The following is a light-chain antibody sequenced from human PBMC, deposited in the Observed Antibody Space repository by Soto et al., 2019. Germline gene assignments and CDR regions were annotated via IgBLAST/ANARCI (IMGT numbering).Light chain of an antibody. CDR3: QHFGTSLT. J-gene: IGKJ3*01. CDR2: GAS. CDR1: QSVDGGY. Sequence: EIVLTQSPGTLSLSPGERATLSCRASQSVDGGYLAWYQQKPGQAPRLLIYGASSRATGIPDRFSGSWSGTDFTLTISSLAPEDFALFYCQHFGTSLTFGPGTRVVI. V-gene: IGKV3-20*01.